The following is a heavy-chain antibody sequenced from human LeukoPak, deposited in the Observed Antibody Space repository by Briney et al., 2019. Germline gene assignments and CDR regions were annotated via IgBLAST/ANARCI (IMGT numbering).Heavy chain of an antibody. CDR1: GGSISSYY. D-gene: IGHD6-13*01. CDR2: IYYSGST. Sequence: SETLSLTCTVSGGSISSYYWRWIRQPPGKGLEWIGYIYYSGSTNYNPSLKSRVTISVDTSKNQFSLKLSSVTAADTAVYYCARWVQQLVLFDYWGQGTLVTVSS. J-gene: IGHJ4*02. V-gene: IGHV4-59*01. CDR3: ARWVQQLVLFDY.